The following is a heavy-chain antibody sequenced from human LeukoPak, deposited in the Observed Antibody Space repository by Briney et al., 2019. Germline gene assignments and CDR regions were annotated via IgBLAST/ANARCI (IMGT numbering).Heavy chain of an antibody. V-gene: IGHV4-59*11. Sequence: SETLSLTCTVSGGSISSHYWSWIRQPPGKGLEWIGYIYYSGSTNYNPSLKSRVTISVDTSKNQFSLKLSSVTAADAAVYYCAREDSSGYIFDYWGQGTLVTVSS. J-gene: IGHJ4*02. CDR2: IYYSGST. CDR1: GGSISSHY. D-gene: IGHD3-22*01. CDR3: AREDSSGYIFDY.